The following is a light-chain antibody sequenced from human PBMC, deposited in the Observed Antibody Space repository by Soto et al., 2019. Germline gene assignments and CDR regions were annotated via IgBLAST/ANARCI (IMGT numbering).Light chain of an antibody. Sequence: EVMLTQSPGTLSVSPWERGTLSCRASQSISIAHLVWYQQKPGQAPRLLIYGASSRATGIPDRFSGSGSGTDFTLTISRLEPEDFAVYYCQHYDGSQLTFGGGTKGELK. CDR3: QHYDGSQLT. J-gene: IGKJ4*01. CDR2: GAS. CDR1: QSISIAH. V-gene: IGKV3-20*01.